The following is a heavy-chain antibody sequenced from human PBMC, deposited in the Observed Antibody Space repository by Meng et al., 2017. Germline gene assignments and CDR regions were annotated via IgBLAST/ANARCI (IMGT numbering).Heavy chain of an antibody. CDR2: INHSGST. CDR1: GGSFSGYY. Sequence: SETLSLTCAVYGGSFSGYYWSWIRQPPGKGLEWIGEINHSGSTNYNPSLKSRVTISVDTPKNQFSLKLSSVTAADTAVYYCARGRRVFSRNFDYWGQGTLVTVSS. J-gene: IGHJ4*02. CDR3: ARGRRVFSRNFDY. V-gene: IGHV4-34*01.